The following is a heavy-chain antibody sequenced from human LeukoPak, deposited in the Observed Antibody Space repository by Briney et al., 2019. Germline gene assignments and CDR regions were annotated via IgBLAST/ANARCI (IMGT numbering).Heavy chain of an antibody. CDR3: AREWSLWFGELLSRYYFDY. Sequence: ASVKVSFKASGYTFTGYYMHWVRQAPGQGLEWMGWINPNSGGTNYAQKFQGRVTMTRDTSISTAYMELSRLRSDDTAVYYCAREWSLWFGELLSRYYFDYWGQGTLVTVSS. CDR2: INPNSGGT. V-gene: IGHV1-2*02. CDR1: GYTFTGYY. J-gene: IGHJ4*02. D-gene: IGHD3-10*01.